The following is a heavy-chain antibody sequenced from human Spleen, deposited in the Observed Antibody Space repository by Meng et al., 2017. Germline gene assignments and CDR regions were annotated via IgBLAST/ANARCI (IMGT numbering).Heavy chain of an antibody. CDR1: GFTFSSYA. Sequence: GGSLRLSCAASGFTFSSYAMHWVRQAPGKGLGWVAVISYDGSNKYYADSVKGRFTISRDNSKNTLYLQMNSLRADDTAVYYCAKDEYASGWYVSDYWGQGTQVTVSS. CDR3: AKDEYASGWYVSDY. CDR2: ISYDGSNK. V-gene: IGHV3-30*07. J-gene: IGHJ4*02. D-gene: IGHD6-19*01.